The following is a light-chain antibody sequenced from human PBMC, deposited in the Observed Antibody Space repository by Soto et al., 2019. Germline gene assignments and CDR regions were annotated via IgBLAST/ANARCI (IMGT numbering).Light chain of an antibody. V-gene: IGKV1-39*01. CDR2: ATS. J-gene: IGKJ4*01. CDR3: QKSYSFPRT. Sequence: DIQMTHSPSFLSASVVDSVTLTFLASQCISSYVNWYQQKPGRAPKILIYATSVLQGGVPSRFSGSQSGTEFTLTISSLQPEDFATYYCQKSYSFPRTFGGGTKVDIK. CDR1: QCISSY.